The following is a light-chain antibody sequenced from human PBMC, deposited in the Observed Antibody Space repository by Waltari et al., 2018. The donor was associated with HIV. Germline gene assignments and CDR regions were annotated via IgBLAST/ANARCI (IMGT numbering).Light chain of an antibody. CDR1: QGISNY. V-gene: IGKV1-27*01. CDR2: AAS. CDR3: QKYNSALQT. Sequence: DIQMTQSPSSLSASVGDRVTITFRASQGISNYLAWYQQKPGKVPKLLIYAASTLQLWVPSRFSGSGSGTEFTLTISSLQPEDVATYYCQKYNSALQTFGQGTKLEIK. J-gene: IGKJ2*01.